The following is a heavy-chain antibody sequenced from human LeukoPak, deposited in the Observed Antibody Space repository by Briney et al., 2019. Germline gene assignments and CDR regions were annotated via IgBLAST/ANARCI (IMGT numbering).Heavy chain of an antibody. CDR2: ANTDGDST. CDR1: GFDFSDYW. J-gene: IGHJ6*02. CDR3: AKDSLICEVVTQWGGMDG. Sequence: GGSLRLSCAASGFDFSDYWMHWVRQAPAKGPVWVSRANTDGDSTIYADFVKGRFTISRDHAKNSLYLQMDSLRAEDTALYYCAKDSLICEVVTQWGGMDGWGQGTTVTVSS. V-gene: IGHV3-74*01. D-gene: IGHD3-3*01.